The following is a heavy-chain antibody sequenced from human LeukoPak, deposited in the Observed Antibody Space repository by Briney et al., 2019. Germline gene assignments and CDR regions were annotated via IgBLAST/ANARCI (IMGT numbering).Heavy chain of an antibody. CDR3: ARALGEDYYDSSGYYYPNRHQFDY. CDR1: GGSISSYY. D-gene: IGHD3-22*01. V-gene: IGHV4-59*01. CDR2: IYYSGST. J-gene: IGHJ4*02. Sequence: SETLSLTCTVSGGSISSYYWSWIRQPPGKGLEWIGYIYYSGSTNYNPSLTSRVTISVDTSKNQFSLKLSSVTAADTAVYYCARALGEDYYDSSGYYYPNRHQFDYWGQGTLVTVSS.